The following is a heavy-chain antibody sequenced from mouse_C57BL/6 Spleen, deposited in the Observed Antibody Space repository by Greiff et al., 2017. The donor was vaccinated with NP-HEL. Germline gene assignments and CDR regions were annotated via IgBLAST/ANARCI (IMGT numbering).Heavy chain of an antibody. CDR3: ARPITTGYYYAMDY. D-gene: IGHD1-1*01. Sequence: EVQRVESGGGLVKPGGSLKLSCAASGFTFSDYGMHWVRQAPEKGLEWVAYISSGSSTIYYADTVKGRFTISRDNAKNTLFLQMTSLRSEDTAMYYCARPITTGYYYAMDYWGQGTSVTVSS. V-gene: IGHV5-17*01. CDR1: GFTFSDYG. CDR2: ISSGSSTI. J-gene: IGHJ4*01.